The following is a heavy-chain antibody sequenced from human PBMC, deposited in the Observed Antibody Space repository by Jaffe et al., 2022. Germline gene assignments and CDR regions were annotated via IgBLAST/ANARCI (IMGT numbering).Heavy chain of an antibody. CDR3: ARVDRLLRGGDYYYYYMDV. V-gene: IGHV1-69*01. CDR1: GGTFSSYA. D-gene: IGHD3-10*01. Sequence: QVQLVQSGAEVKKPGSSVKVSCKASGGTFSSYAISWVRQAPGQGLEWMGGIIPIFGTANYAQKFQGRVTITADESTSTAYMELSSLRSEDTAVYYCARVDRLLRGGDYYYYYMDVWGKGTTVTVSS. CDR2: IIPIFGTA. J-gene: IGHJ6*03.